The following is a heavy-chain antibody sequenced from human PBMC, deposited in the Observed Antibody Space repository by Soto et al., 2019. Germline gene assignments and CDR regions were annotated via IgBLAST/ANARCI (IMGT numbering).Heavy chain of an antibody. J-gene: IGHJ4*02. Sequence: EVQLVESGGGLIQPGGSLRLSCAASGFTVSSNYMSWVRQAPGKGLEWVSVIYSGGSTYYADSVQGRFTISSDTSKNTLYLQMNTLRAEDTAVYYCATTYASSGYYYDWGQGTLVTVSS. CDR2: IYSGGST. D-gene: IGHD3-22*01. CDR3: ATTYASSGYYYD. V-gene: IGHV3-53*01. CDR1: GFTVSSNY.